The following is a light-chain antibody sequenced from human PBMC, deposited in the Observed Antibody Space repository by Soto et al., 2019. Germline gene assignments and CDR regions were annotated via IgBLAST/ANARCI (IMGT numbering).Light chain of an antibody. J-gene: IGKJ1*01. V-gene: IGKV1-5*01. CDR2: DAS. CDR1: QSISSW. CDR3: QQYNRYSRT. Sequence: DIQMAQSPSTLSASVGDRVTIACRASQSISSWLAWYRQKPGKAPNLLIYDASSLESGVPSRFSGSGTGTEFTLTISSLQPDDFATYYCQQYNRYSRTFGQGTKVDIK.